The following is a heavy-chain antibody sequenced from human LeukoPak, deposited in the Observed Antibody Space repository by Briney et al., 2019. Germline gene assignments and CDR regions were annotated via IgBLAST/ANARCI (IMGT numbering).Heavy chain of an antibody. J-gene: IGHJ6*02. V-gene: IGHV1-58*02. CDR1: GFTFTSSA. CDR2: IVVGSGNT. CDR3: ARANPRLRGMDV. Sequence: SVKVSCKASGFTFTSSAMQWVRQARGQRLEWIGWIVVGSGNTNYAQKFRGRVTITRDMSTSTAYMELSSLRSEDTAVYYCARANPRLRGMDVWGQGTTVTVSS. D-gene: IGHD3-16*01.